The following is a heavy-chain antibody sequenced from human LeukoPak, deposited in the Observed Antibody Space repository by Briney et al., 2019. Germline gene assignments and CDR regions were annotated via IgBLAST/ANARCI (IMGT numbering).Heavy chain of an antibody. CDR2: IYSGGST. V-gene: IGHV3-53*04. CDR3: ASFASQVRGVINPFYYYYGMDV. D-gene: IGHD3-10*01. J-gene: IGHJ6*02. CDR1: GFTVSSNY. Sequence: PGGSLRLSCAASGFTVSSNYMSWVRQAPGKGLEWVSVIYSGGSTYYADSVKGRFTISRHNSKNTLYLQMNSLRAEDTAVYYCASFASQVRGVINPFYYYYGMDVWGQGTTVTVSS.